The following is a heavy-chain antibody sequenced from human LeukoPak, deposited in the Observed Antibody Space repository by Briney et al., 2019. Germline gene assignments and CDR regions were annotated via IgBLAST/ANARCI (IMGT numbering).Heavy chain of an antibody. V-gene: IGHV3-7*01. D-gene: IGHD3-9*01. J-gene: IGHJ4*02. Sequence: SGGSLMRSCSATGLTISNRWMIWVRQAPGKGLEWVANIKPDGSGEYYVDSVKGRFIISRDNAKNSVYLQMNSLRAEDTAVYYMLTSMGYWGQGTLVTVSS. CDR1: GLTISNRW. CDR2: IKPDGSGE. CDR3: LTSMGY.